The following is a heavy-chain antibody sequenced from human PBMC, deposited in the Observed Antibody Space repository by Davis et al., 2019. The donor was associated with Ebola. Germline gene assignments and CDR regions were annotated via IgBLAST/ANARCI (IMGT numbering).Heavy chain of an antibody. CDR3: ATGWNLDY. V-gene: IGHV4-34*01. D-gene: IGHD1-1*01. CDR2: INHSGST. J-gene: IGHJ4*02. CDR1: GGSFSGYY. Sequence: MPSETLSLTCAVYGGSFSGYYWSWIRQPPGKGLEWIGEINHSGSTNYNPSLKSRVTISVDTSKNQFSLKLSSVTAADTAVYYCATGWNLDYWGQGTLVTVSS.